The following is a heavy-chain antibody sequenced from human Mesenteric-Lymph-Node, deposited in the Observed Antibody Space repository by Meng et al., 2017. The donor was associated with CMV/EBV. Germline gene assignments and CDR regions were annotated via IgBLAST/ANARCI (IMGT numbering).Heavy chain of an antibody. CDR1: GFTFSFYS. Sequence: GGSLRLSCAASGFTFSFYSMNWVRQAPGKGLEWVANIEQDGSDKNYADSVKGRFTISRDNAKNSLYLQMNSLRAEDTAVYYCAHTRGYSYGYKGDYWGQGTLVTVSS. J-gene: IGHJ4*02. V-gene: IGHV3-7*03. CDR2: IEQDGSDK. D-gene: IGHD5-18*01. CDR3: AHTRGYSYGYKGDY.